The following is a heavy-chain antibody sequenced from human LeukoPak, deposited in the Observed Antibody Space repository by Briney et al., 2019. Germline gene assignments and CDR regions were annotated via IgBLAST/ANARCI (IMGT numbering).Heavy chain of an antibody. D-gene: IGHD6-13*01. Sequence: GGSLRLSCAASGFTFSSYEMNWVRQAPGKGLEWVSYISSSGSTIYYADSVKGRFTISRDNAKNSPYLQMNSLRAEDTAVYYCARSSSWYPYGMDVWGQGTTVTVSS. V-gene: IGHV3-48*03. CDR3: ARSSSWYPYGMDV. J-gene: IGHJ6*02. CDR2: ISSSGSTI. CDR1: GFTFSSYE.